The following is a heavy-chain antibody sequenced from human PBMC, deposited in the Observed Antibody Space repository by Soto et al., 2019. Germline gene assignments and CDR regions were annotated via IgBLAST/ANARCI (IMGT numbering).Heavy chain of an antibody. D-gene: IGHD2-15*01. Sequence: GGSLRLSCAASGFTFDDYAMHWVRQAPGKGLEWVSGISWNSGSIGYADSVKGRFTISRDNAKNSLYLQMNSLRAEDTAVYYCAKDIAGEDAFDIWGQGTMVTVSS. V-gene: IGHV3-9*01. J-gene: IGHJ3*02. CDR3: AKDIAGEDAFDI. CDR2: ISWNSGSI. CDR1: GFTFDDYA.